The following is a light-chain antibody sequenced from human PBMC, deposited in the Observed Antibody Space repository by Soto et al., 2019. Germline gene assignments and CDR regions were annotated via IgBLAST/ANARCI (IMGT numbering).Light chain of an antibody. J-gene: IGLJ1*01. V-gene: IGLV2-14*02. CDR3: NSYTLSGTYV. Sequence: QSVLTQPASVSGSPGQSIAISCTGTSSDVGTYNLVSWYQQHPGKAPKLMIYEATKRPSGISDRFSGSKSGNTASLTISGLQAEDEADYYCNSYTLSGTYVFGTGTKVTV. CDR2: EAT. CDR1: SSDVGTYNL.